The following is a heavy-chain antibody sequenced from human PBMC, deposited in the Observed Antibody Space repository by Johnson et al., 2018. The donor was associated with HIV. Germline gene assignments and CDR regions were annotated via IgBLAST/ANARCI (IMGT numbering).Heavy chain of an antibody. D-gene: IGHD6-6*01. CDR3: AKVLYSSSSDAFDI. J-gene: IGHJ3*02. V-gene: IGHV3-48*01. CDR1: GFTFSSYV. CDR2: ISSSGSTI. Sequence: VQLVESGGGVVQPGRSLRLSCAASGFTFSSYVMHWVRQAPGKGLEWVSYISSSGSTIYYADSVKGRFTISRDNSKNTLYLQMNSLRAEDTAVYYCAKVLYSSSSDAFDIWGQGTMVTVSS.